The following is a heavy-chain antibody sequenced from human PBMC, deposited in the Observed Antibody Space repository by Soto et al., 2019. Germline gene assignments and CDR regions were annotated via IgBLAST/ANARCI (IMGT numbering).Heavy chain of an antibody. CDR1: GFAVSSKY. V-gene: IGHV3-53*01. Sequence: EVQLVESGGGLIQLGGSLRLSCAASGFAVSSKYMTRVRQAPGKGLEWVSVIYGGGTTYYADSVKGRFTISRDTSKNTLYLQMNSLRAEDTAVYYCVQTTGWPGFDFWGQGILVTVSS. J-gene: IGHJ4*02. CDR2: IYGGGTT. CDR3: VQTTGWPGFDF. D-gene: IGHD6-19*01.